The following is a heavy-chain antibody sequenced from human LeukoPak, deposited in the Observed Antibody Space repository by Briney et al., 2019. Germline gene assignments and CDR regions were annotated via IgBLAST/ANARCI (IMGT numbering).Heavy chain of an antibody. V-gene: IGHV4-30-2*01. CDR2: IYHSGST. J-gene: IGHJ3*02. Sequence: SETLSLTCTVSGGSISSGGYYWSWIRQPPGKGLEWIGYIYHSGSTYYNPSLKSRVTISVDRSKNQFSLKLSSVTAADTAVYYCARGGSRAFDIWGQGTMVTVSS. CDR3: ARGGSRAFDI. CDR1: GGSISSGGYY. D-gene: IGHD3-10*01.